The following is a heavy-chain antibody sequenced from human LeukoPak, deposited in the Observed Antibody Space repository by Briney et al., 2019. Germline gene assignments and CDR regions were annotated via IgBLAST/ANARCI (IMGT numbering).Heavy chain of an antibody. CDR1: GGSISSSSYY. CDR2: VYYSGST. V-gene: IGHV4-31*03. J-gene: IGHJ5*02. CDR3: ARDRGYSGPEVRTS. Sequence: SETLSLTCSVSGGSISSSSYYWSWIRQHPGKGLEWIGYVYYSGSTYYNPSLTSRVTISVDTSKNQFSLRLSSVTAADTAVYYCARDRGYSGPEVRTSWGQGTLVTVSS. D-gene: IGHD5-12*01.